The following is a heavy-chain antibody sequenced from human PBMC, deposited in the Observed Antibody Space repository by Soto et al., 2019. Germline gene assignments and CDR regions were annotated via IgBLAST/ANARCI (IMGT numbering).Heavy chain of an antibody. V-gene: IGHV1-3*01. D-gene: IGHD3-10*01. CDR3: ARDNVGGEMNTGELEY. CDR2: INAGNGKT. J-gene: IGHJ4*02. Sequence: QVQLVQSGAEVKKPGASVKVSCKASGYTCNSYVLHCVRQAPGQSLEWMGWINAGNGKTKYSQKLQGRLTFARDTSASTAYMELSSRRSEDTAVYYCARDNVGGEMNTGELEYWGQGTLVTFSS. CDR1: GYTCNSYV.